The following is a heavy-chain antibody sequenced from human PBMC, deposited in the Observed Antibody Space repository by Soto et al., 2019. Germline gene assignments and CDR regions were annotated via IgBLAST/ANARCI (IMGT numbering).Heavy chain of an antibody. CDR2: MSYGGST. V-gene: IGHV4-31*03. D-gene: IGHD1-26*01. Sequence: QVQLQESGPGLVKPSQTLSLTCTVSGGSISSGGCYWSWIRQHPGTGLEWVGDMSYGGSTFSNPSLRRRVSISLDTSKNQFSLQLNSVTAADTAVYYCARRAVGNPPAYWGQGTLVTVSS. J-gene: IGHJ4*02. CDR1: GGSISSGGCY. CDR3: ARRAVGNPPAY.